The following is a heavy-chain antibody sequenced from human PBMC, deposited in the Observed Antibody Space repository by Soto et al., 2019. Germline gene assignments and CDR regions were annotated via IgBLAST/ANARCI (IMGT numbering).Heavy chain of an antibody. V-gene: IGHV4-30-2*01. CDR1: GGSISSGAYS. CDR3: ARESEDLTSNFDY. CDR2: IYHSGST. J-gene: IGHJ4*02. Sequence: SETLSLTCTVSGGSISSGAYSWSWIRQPPGKGLEWIGYIYHSGSTYYIPSLRSRVTISMDRTKNQFSLHLNSVTAEDTAVYYCARESEDLTSNFDYWGQGTLVTVSS.